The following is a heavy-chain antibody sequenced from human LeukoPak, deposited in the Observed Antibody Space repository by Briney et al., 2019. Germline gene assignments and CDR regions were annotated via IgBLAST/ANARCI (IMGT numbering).Heavy chain of an antibody. V-gene: IGHV4-39*07. Sequence: GSLRLSCAASGFTFSSYWMSWIRQPPGKGLEWIGSIYYSGSTYYNPSLKSRVTISVDTSKNQFSLKLSSVTAADTAVYYCASGLLGAPFDYWGQGTLVTVSS. J-gene: IGHJ4*02. CDR1: GFTFSSYW. CDR3: ASGLLGAPFDY. CDR2: IYYSGST. D-gene: IGHD1-26*01.